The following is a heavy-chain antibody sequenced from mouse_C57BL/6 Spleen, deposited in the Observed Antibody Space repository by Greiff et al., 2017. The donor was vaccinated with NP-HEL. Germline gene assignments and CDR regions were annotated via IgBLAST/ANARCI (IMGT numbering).Heavy chain of an antibody. D-gene: IGHD1-1*01. CDR2: IYPGSGNT. CDR1: GYTFTDYY. J-gene: IGHJ2*01. CDR3: ASYGSSPLFDY. V-gene: IGHV1-76*01. Sequence: QVQLQQSGAELVRPGASVKLSCKASGYTFTDYYINWVKQRPGQGLEWIARIYPGSGNTYYNEKFKGKATLTAEKSSSTAYMQLSSLTSEDSAVYFCASYGSSPLFDYWGQGTTLTVSS.